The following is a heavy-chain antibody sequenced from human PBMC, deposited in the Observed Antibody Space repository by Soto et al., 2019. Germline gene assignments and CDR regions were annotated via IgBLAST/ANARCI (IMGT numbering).Heavy chain of an antibody. J-gene: IGHJ6*02. CDR3: ARTGRYSSGWWADYYYYYGMDV. CDR1: GGSISSSSYY. D-gene: IGHD6-19*01. V-gene: IGHV4-39*01. Sequence: PSETLSLTCTVSGGSISSSSYYWGWIRQPPGKGLEWIGSIYYSGSTYYNPSLKSRVTISVDTSKNQFSLKLSSVIAADTAVYYCARTGRYSSGWWADYYYYYGMDVWGQGTTVTVSS. CDR2: IYYSGST.